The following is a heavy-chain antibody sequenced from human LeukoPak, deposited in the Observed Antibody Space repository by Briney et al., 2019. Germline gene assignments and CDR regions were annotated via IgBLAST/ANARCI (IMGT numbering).Heavy chain of an antibody. CDR2: LNSDGSDT. Sequence: GGSLRLSCAASGFTFSIYWMHWVRQVPGKGLVWVSRLNSDGSDTSYADSVKGRFTISRDNAKNTLYLRMNSLRAEDTAVYYCAGGYYYASSPLNYWGQGTLVTVFS. CDR1: GFTFSIYW. V-gene: IGHV3-74*01. CDR3: AGGYYYASSPLNY. D-gene: IGHD3-22*01. J-gene: IGHJ4*02.